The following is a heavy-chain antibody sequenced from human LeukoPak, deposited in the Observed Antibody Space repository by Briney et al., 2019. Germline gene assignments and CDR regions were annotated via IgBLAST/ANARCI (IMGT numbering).Heavy chain of an antibody. D-gene: IGHD3-3*01. J-gene: IGHJ4*02. CDR2: LHTNGNN. Sequence: PSETLSLTCSVSGGSINNYYWSWIRQTAGKGLEWIGRLHTNGNNNYNPSLRNRATVSLDTSKNQCSLKLNSVTAADTAVYYCARDGEAGFGSVYDYWGQGILVAVSS. CDR1: GGSINNYY. CDR3: ARDGEAGFGSVYDY. V-gene: IGHV4-4*07.